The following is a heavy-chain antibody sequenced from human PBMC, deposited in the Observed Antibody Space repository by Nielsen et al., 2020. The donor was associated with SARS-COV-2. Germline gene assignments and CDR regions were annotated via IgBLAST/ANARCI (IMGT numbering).Heavy chain of an antibody. CDR1: GFTFSSYS. J-gene: IGHJ4*02. V-gene: IGHV3-53*01. CDR2: IYNDGST. D-gene: IGHD3-16*01. Sequence: GGSLRLSCAASGFTFSSYSMNWVRQAPGKGLEWVSIIYNDGSTYYADSVKGRFTNSRDKSNNTLYLQMNSLRVEDTAMYYCARDGIPTMITFGGDSGDYYFDYWGQGTLVTVSS. CDR3: ARDGIPTMITFGGDSGDYYFDY.